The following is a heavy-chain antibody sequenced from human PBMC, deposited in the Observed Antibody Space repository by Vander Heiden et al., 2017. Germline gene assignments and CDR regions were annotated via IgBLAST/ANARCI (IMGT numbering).Heavy chain of an antibody. Sequence: DVQLVPSGAEVKKPGESLKISCKGSGYTFRNYWINWVRQKPGKGLEWLGRIDPSDSYTNYSPSFQGHVTIPVDNSISTAYLQWGSLKASDSGMYFCARLSANYYGTDWHFDLWGRGTLGTVSS. J-gene: IGHJ2*01. CDR3: ARLSANYYGTDWHFDL. V-gene: IGHV5-10-1*03. CDR2: IDPSDSYT. CDR1: GYTFRNYW. D-gene: IGHD1-26*01.